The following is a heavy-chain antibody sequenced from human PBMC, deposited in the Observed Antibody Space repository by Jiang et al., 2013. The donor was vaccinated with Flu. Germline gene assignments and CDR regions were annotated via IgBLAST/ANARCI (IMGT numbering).Heavy chain of an antibody. CDR3: AHSGYCSSTSCCDDYGDCPSYWYFDL. CDR1: GFSLSTRWSG. J-gene: IGHJ2*01. D-gene: IGHD2-2*03. Sequence: TLTCTFSGFSLSTRWSGCGLDPSAPGKALEWLALIYWDDDKRYSPSLKSRLTITKDTSKNQVVLTMTNMDPVDTATYYCAHSGYCSSTSCCDDYGDCPSYWYFDLWGRGTLVTVSS. CDR2: IYWDDDK. V-gene: IGHV2-5*02.